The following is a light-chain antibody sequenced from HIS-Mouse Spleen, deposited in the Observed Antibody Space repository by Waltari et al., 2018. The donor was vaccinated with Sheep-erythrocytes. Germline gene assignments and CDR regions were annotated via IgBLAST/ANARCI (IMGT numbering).Light chain of an antibody. CDR3: SSYAGSNNWV. CDR2: SNN. V-gene: IGLV1-44*01. J-gene: IGLJ3*02. CDR1: SPNLGRNT. Sequence: QSVLTQPPSASGTPGQRVTIACSGSSPNLGRNTVNWYQQPPGTAPKLLIYSNNQRPSGVPDRFSGSKSGNTASLTVSGLQAEDEADYYCSSYAGSNNWVFGGGTKLTVL.